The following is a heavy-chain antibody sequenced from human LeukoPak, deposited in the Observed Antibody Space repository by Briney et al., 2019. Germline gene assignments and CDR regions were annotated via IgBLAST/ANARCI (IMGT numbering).Heavy chain of an antibody. CDR1: GFTFSSYS. J-gene: IGHJ4*02. V-gene: IGHV3-48*01. Sequence: PGGSLRLSCAASGFTFSSYSMNWVRQAPGKGLEWVSYISSSSSTIYYADSVKGRFTISRDNSKNTLYLQMNSLRAEDTAVYYCARDSRPPRTIVGASDYFDYWGQGTLVTVSS. D-gene: IGHD1-26*01. CDR3: ARDSRPPRTIVGASDYFDY. CDR2: ISSSSSTI.